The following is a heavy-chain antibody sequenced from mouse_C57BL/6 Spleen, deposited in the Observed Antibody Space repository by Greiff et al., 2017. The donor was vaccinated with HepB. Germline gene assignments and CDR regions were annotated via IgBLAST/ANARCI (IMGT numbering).Heavy chain of an antibody. CDR2: ISSGSSTI. CDR3: ARSYYYGSSRYAMDY. J-gene: IGHJ4*01. CDR1: GFTFSDYG. V-gene: IGHV5-17*01. D-gene: IGHD1-1*01. Sequence: EVQVVESGGGLVKPGGSLKLSCAASGFTFSDYGMHWVRQAPEKGLEWVAYISSGSSTIYYADTVKGRFTISRDNAKNTLFLQMTSLRSEDTAMYYCARSYYYGSSRYAMDYWGQGTSVTVSS.